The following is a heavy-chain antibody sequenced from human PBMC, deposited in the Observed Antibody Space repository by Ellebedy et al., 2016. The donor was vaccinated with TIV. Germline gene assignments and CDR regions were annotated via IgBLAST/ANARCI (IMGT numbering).Heavy chain of an antibody. V-gene: IGHV3-48*02. J-gene: IGHJ3*02. CDR1: GFXFSSYI. Sequence: GESLKISCAASGFXFSSYIMNWVPQAPGTGLEWLSYISPRTSSMYYADSVKGRFTISRDNAKKSLYLQMNSLRDEDTAVYYCASLRTAMRGEDAFDIWGQGTMVTVSS. D-gene: IGHD5-18*01. CDR2: ISPRTSSM. CDR3: ASLRTAMRGEDAFDI.